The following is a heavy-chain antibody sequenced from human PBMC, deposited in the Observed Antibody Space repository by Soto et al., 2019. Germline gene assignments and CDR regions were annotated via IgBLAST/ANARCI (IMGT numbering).Heavy chain of an antibody. CDR1: GYTFTSYG. D-gene: IGHD3-3*01. CDR2: ISAYNGNT. CDR3: ARGRAPARRVFWSGFFDY. V-gene: IGHV1-18*04. Sequence: ASVKVSCKASGYTFTSYGISWVRQAPGQGLEWMGWISAYNGNTNYAQKLQGRVTMTTDTSTSTAYMELRSLRSDDTAVYYCARGRAPARRVFWSGFFDYWGQGTLVTVSS. J-gene: IGHJ4*02.